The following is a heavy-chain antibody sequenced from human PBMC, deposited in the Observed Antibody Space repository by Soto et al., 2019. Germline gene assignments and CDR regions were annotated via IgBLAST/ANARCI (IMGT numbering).Heavy chain of an antibody. J-gene: IGHJ4*02. CDR1: GFTFSHFE. Sequence: GGSLRLSCAASGFTFSHFEMSWVRQAQGKGLEWISYITSSGGTTYYADSVKGRFTISRDNTKNSPYLQMNGLRAEDTAVYYCAKGHVFVAPQNGRSFDSWGQGSLVTVSS. CDR2: ITSSGGTT. D-gene: IGHD2-21*01. V-gene: IGHV3-48*03. CDR3: AKGHVFVAPQNGRSFDS.